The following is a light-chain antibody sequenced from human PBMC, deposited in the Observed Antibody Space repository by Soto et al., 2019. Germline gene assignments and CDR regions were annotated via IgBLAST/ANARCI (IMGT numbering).Light chain of an antibody. CDR1: SSDVGSYNV. CDR3: SSYAYGSTLGV. CDR2: EVS. V-gene: IGLV2-23*02. Sequence: QSVLTQPASVSGSPGQSITISCTGTSSDVGSYNVVSWFQHHPDKAPKLMISEVSKRPPGVSNRCSGSKSGNTASLTISGLHPEDEADYDCSSYAYGSTLGVFGGGTKLTVL. J-gene: IGLJ3*02.